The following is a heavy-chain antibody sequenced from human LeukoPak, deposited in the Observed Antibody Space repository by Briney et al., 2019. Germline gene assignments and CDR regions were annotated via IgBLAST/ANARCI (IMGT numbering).Heavy chain of an antibody. Sequence: PGGSLRLSCAASGFTFSSYSMNWVRQAPGKGLEWVSSISSSSSYIYYADSVKGRFTISRDNAKNSLYLQMNSLRAEDTAVYYCARDGAFGYCGGDCYSLDYWGQGTLVTVSS. J-gene: IGHJ4*02. CDR2: ISSSSSYI. CDR1: GFTFSSYS. V-gene: IGHV3-21*01. CDR3: ARDGAFGYCGGDCYSLDY. D-gene: IGHD2-21*02.